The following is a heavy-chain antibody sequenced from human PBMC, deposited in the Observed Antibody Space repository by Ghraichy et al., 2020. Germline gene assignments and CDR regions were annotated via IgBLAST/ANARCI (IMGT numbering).Heavy chain of an antibody. CDR2: IYHTGST. J-gene: IGHJ5*02. V-gene: IGHV4-38-2*02. CDR1: GYSISSGYY. D-gene: IGHD6-19*01. Sequence: SQTLSLTCTVSGYSISSGYYWSWIRQSPEKGLEWIGCIYHTGSTFYNPSLKSRVAISVDTSRNQFSLKLNSVTAADTAVYYCARQGSGWYVNWFDPWGQGTLVTVSS. CDR3: ARQGSGWYVNWFDP.